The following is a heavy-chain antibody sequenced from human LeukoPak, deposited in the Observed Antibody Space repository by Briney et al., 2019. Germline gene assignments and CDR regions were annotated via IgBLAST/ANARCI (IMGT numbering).Heavy chain of an antibody. Sequence: ASVKVSCKASGGTFSSYDTSWVRQATGQGLEWMGGIIPNIGNTNYAQKFQGRVTITTDNSTSTAYMELSSLRSEDTAVYYCARDRVMGSCNSTSSSQDYYYYYIGVWGKGTTVIVS. CDR2: IIPNIGNT. CDR1: GGTFSSYD. CDR3: ARDRVMGSCNSTSSSQDYYYYYIGV. J-gene: IGHJ6*03. D-gene: IGHD2-2*01. V-gene: IGHV1-69*05.